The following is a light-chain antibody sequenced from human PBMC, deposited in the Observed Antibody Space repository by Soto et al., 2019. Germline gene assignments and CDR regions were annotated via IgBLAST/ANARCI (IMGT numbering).Light chain of an antibody. V-gene: IGKV3-15*01. Sequence: EIVLTQSPDTLSLSPGESATLSCRAGQGIGNKLAWYQHKPGQAPRLLIYDASTRATGVPARISGSGFGIEFTLTSDSLQDDDFAVYVCQHYNSWPAFGQGTKVEI. CDR1: QGIGNK. CDR2: DAS. CDR3: QHYNSWPA. J-gene: IGKJ1*01.